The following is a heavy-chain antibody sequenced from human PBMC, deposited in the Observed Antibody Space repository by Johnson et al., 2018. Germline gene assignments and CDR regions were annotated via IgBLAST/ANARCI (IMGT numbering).Heavy chain of an antibody. CDR2: IQQDGSEK. CDR3: AREFPTYREGLCHH. Sequence: EVQLVESGGGVVQPGRSLRLSCAASGFTFRSHWMSWVRQAPGKGLAWVANIQQDGSEKYYVDSVKGRFTISRDNANNSLYLQMNSLRAEDTAVYYCAREFPTYREGLCHHWGQGTLVTVSS. D-gene: IGHD5-24*01. J-gene: IGHJ1*01. V-gene: IGHV3-7*01. CDR1: GFTFRSHW.